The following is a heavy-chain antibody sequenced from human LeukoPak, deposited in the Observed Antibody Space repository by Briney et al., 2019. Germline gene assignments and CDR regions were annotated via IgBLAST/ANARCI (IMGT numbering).Heavy chain of an antibody. CDR3: AKDRSSWYYPFDS. Sequence: GGSLRLSCVASGFTFSSYAMSWVRQAPGKGLEWVSVVSGGGHNTYYADSVKGRFTMSRDNSKRTVYLQMNSLRAEDTAVYYCAKDRSSWYYPFDSWGQGTLITVSS. D-gene: IGHD3-3*01. CDR2: VSGGGHNT. J-gene: IGHJ4*02. V-gene: IGHV3-23*01. CDR1: GFTFSSYA.